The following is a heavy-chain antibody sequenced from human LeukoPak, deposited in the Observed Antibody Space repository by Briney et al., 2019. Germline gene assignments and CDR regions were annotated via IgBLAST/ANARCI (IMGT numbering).Heavy chain of an antibody. CDR3: ARAFCVGDCFVLNIYFDS. J-gene: IGHJ4*02. Sequence: PSETLSLTCAVCGGSFSGYYWSWTPQPPGKGLEWIGEINHSGSTNYNPPLKTRVTISVDTSKSQFSRKLSSVTAADTAVYYCARAFCVGDCFVLNIYFDSWGLGTLVTVSS. D-gene: IGHD2-21*02. V-gene: IGHV4-34*01. CDR1: GGSFSGYY. CDR2: INHSGST.